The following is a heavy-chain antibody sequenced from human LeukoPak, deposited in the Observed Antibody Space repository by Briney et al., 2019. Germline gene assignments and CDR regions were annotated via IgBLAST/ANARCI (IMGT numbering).Heavy chain of an antibody. D-gene: IGHD5-24*01. V-gene: IGHV4-31*03. Sequence: SETLCLTCTVSGGSISSSTYYWNWIRQYPGKGLEWIGYIYNSGTTYYNPSLKSRVTISVDTSKNQFSLKLNSMSAADTAVYYCVEAPNPYYFDDWGQGTLVTVSS. J-gene: IGHJ4*02. CDR3: VEAPNPYYFDD. CDR1: GGSISSSTYY. CDR2: IYNSGTT.